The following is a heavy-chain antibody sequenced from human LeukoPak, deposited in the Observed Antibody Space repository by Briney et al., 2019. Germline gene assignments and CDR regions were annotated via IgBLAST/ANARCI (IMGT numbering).Heavy chain of an antibody. CDR3: AEGYSGSYYYFDY. V-gene: IGHV3-21*01. Sequence: GGSLRLSCAASGFTFSSYSMNWVRQAPGKGLEWVSSISSSSSYMYYADSVKGRFTISRDNAKNSLYLQMNSLRAEDTAVYYCAEGYSGSYYYFDYWGQGTLVTVSS. CDR1: GFTFSSYS. D-gene: IGHD1-26*01. CDR2: ISSSSSYM. J-gene: IGHJ4*02.